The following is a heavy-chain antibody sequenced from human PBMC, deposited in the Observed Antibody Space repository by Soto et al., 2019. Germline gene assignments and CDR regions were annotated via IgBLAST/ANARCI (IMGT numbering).Heavy chain of an antibody. CDR2: ISAYNGNT. D-gene: IGHD5-12*01. J-gene: IGHJ6*02. CDR1: GYTFTSYV. CDR3: ARVVATVAGPYGMDV. Sequence: QVHLVQSGAEVKKPGASVKVSCRASGYTFTSYVISWVRQAPGQGPEWMGWISAYNGNTNFAQRLQGRVTMTTDTSTSTACMELRSLRSDDTDVYYCARVVATVAGPYGMDVWGQGTTVTVSS. V-gene: IGHV1-18*01.